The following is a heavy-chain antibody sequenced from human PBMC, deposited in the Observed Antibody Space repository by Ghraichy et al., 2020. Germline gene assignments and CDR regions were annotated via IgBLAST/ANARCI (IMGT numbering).Heavy chain of an antibody. D-gene: IGHD2-2*01. Sequence: GGSLRLSCAASGFTFSSYSMNWVRQAPGKGLEWVSSISSSSSYIYYADSVKGRFTISRDNAKNSLYLQMNSLRAEDTAVCYCASLLDCSSTSRFDYWGQGTLVTVSS. CDR2: ISSSSSYI. J-gene: IGHJ4*02. CDR3: ASLLDCSSTSRFDY. CDR1: GFTFSSYS. V-gene: IGHV3-21*01.